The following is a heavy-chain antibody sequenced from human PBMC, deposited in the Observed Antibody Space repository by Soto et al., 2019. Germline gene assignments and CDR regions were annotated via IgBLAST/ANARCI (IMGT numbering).Heavy chain of an antibody. D-gene: IGHD3-22*01. CDR3: ARVKGSGYYNWFDP. J-gene: IGHJ5*02. Sequence: ASVKVSCEAIGYSFTRHYMHWVRQAPGQGLEWMGWISAYNGNTNYAQKLQGRVTMTTDTSTSTAYMELRSLRSDDTAVYYCARVKGSGYYNWFDPWGQGTQVTVSS. CDR2: ISAYNGNT. CDR1: GYSFTRHY. V-gene: IGHV1-18*04.